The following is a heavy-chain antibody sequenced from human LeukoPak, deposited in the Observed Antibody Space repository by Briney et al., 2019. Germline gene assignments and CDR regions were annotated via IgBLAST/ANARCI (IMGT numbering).Heavy chain of an antibody. D-gene: IGHD2-2*01. Sequence: PGGSLRLSCAASGLTFSTYAMHWVRQAPGRGLEWVAVVSYGGNTKYYADSVKGRFTISRDNSKNTVYLQMTSLRAEDTAVYYCAAYCSSTACYPPPIHEYFQHWGQGTLVTVSS. J-gene: IGHJ1*01. CDR2: VSYGGNTK. CDR1: GLTFSTYA. V-gene: IGHV3-30*04. CDR3: AAYCSSTACYPPPIHEYFQH.